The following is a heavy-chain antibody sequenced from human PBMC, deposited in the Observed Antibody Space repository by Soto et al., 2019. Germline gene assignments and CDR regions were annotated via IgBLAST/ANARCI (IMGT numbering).Heavy chain of an antibody. CDR3: ERASTGWPNWFDS. V-gene: IGHV5-51*01. CDR2: IYPGDSES. CDR1: GYTFSNHW. J-gene: IGHJ5*01. Sequence: PGESLKISCRGSGYTFSNHWIAWVRQTPGKGLEWMGIIYPGDSESRYSPSFQGQVTISVDKSITTAYLQWSSLKASDTAMYYCERASTGWPNWFDSWGQGTLVTVSS. D-gene: IGHD6-19*01.